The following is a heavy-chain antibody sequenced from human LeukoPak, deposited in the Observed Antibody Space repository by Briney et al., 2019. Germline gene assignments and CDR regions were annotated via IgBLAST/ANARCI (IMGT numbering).Heavy chain of an antibody. CDR1: EYSFTNYW. J-gene: IGHJ2*01. V-gene: IGHV5-51*01. D-gene: IGHD2-21*02. CDR3: ARSVCGGDCYSEDWYFDL. CDR2: IYPGDSDI. Sequence: GESLKISCKGSEYSFTNYWIGWVRQMPGKGLEWMGIIYPGDSDIEYSPSFQGQVTISADKSISTAYLQWHSLKASDTAMYYCARSVCGGDCYSEDWYFDLWGRGTLVTVSS.